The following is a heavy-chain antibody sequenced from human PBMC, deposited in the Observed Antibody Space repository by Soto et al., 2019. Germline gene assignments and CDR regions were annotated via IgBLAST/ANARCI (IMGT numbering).Heavy chain of an antibody. CDR2: IYYSGST. Sequence: SETLSLTCTVSGGSISSGDYYWSWIRQPPGKGLEWIGYIYYSGSTYYNPSLKSRVTISVDTSKNQFSLKLSSVTAADTAVYYCARAAGGEDFLSPFDYWGQGTLVTVSS. CDR1: GGSISSGDYY. CDR3: ARAAGGEDFLSPFDY. J-gene: IGHJ4*02. D-gene: IGHD3-16*01. V-gene: IGHV4-30-4*01.